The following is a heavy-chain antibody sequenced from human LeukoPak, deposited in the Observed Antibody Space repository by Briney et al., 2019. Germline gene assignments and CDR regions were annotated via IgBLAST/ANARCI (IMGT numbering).Heavy chain of an antibody. V-gene: IGHV5-51*03. J-gene: IGHJ4*02. D-gene: IGHD3-22*01. CDR1: GYSFTSYW. CDR3: ARLNYYDSSGYTPYFDY. CDR2: TYPGDSDT. Sequence: KPGESLKISCKGSGYSFTSYWIGWVRQMPGKGLEWMGITYPGDSDTRYSPSFQGQVTISADKSISTAYLQWSSLKASDTAMYYCARLNYYDSSGYTPYFDYWGQGTLVTVSS.